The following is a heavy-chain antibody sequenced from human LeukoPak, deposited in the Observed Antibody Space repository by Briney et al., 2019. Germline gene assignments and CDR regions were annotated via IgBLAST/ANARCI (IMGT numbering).Heavy chain of an antibody. V-gene: IGHV1-2*02. CDR2: INPNGGGT. Sequence: ASVKVSCKASGYTFTSYYMHWVRQAPGQGLEWMGIINPNGGGTNYAQKFQGRVTMTRDTSISTAYMELSRLRSDDTAVYYCARAGIFGVVNYYYYYMDVWGKGTTVTVSS. D-gene: IGHD3-3*01. CDR1: GYTFTSYY. J-gene: IGHJ6*03. CDR3: ARAGIFGVVNYYYYYMDV.